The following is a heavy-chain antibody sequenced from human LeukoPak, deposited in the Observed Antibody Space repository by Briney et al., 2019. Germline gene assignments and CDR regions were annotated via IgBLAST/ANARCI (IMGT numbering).Heavy chain of an antibody. J-gene: IGHJ5*02. Sequence: PSETLSLTCVVSGGSISSTSYYWGWIRQPPGKGLEGIGSIYYSGSTYYSPSLKSRVTISVDTSKNQFSLKLSSATAADTAVYYCARLLRVGYCSTTTCNWFDPWGQGTLVTVSS. CDR2: IYYSGST. CDR1: GGSISSTSYY. D-gene: IGHD2-2*03. V-gene: IGHV4-39*07. CDR3: ARLLRVGYCSTTTCNWFDP.